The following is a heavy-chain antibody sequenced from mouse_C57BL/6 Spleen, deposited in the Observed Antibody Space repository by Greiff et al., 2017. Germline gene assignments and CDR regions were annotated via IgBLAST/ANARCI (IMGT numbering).Heavy chain of an antibody. CDR1: GYTFTSYW. CDR3: ARDSNYEGRFAY. J-gene: IGHJ3*01. CDR2: IYPGSGST. D-gene: IGHD2-5*01. V-gene: IGHV1-55*01. Sequence: VQLQQPGAELVKPGASVKMSCKASGYTFTSYWITWVKQRPGQGLEWIGDIYPGSGSTNYNEKFKSKATLTVDTSSSPAYMQLSSLTSEDSAVYYCARDSNYEGRFAYWGQGTLVTVSA.